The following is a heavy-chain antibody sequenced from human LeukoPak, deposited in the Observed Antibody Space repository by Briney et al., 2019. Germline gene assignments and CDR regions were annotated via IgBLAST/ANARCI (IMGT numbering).Heavy chain of an antibody. J-gene: IGHJ6*03. Sequence: PSETLSLTCAVYGGSFSGYYWSWIRQPPGKGLEWIGEINHSGSTNYNPSLKSRVTISVDTSKNQFSLNLISVTAADTAVYYCARSPGWSGYHYLYYHYYMDVWGKGTTVTVSS. CDR2: INHSGST. D-gene: IGHD5-12*01. CDR1: GGSFSGYY. CDR3: ARSPGWSGYHYLYYHYYMDV. V-gene: IGHV4-34*01.